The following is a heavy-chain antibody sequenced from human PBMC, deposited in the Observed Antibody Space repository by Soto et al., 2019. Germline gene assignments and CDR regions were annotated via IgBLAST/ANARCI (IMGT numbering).Heavy chain of an antibody. CDR2: ISAYNGNT. J-gene: IGHJ4*02. Sequence: QIQLVQSGAEVKKPGASVKVSCKASGYTFSSYHITWVRQAPGQGLEWMGWISAYNGNTNYAQNLQGRVTMTTDPSTSTAYMEPRSLRSEDTAVYYRARDLPPVDYWGQGTLVTVSS. CDR3: ARDLPPVDY. V-gene: IGHV1-18*01. CDR1: GYTFSSYH.